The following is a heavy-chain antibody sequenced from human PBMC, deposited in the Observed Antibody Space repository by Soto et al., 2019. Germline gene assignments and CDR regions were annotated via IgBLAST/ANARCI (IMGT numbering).Heavy chain of an antibody. CDR3: ARARCRDTRAKLDY. V-gene: IGHV4-31*11. J-gene: IGHJ4*02. CDR2: ISYSGST. CDR1: AVSISSDAYY. D-gene: IGHD6-6*01. Sequence: SGTLSLTCAASAVSISSDAYYWSWLPQHPGKGLEWIGYISYSGSTYYNPSLKSRVTMSVDTSKYQFSLKLTSLSDADSAVFSCARARCRDTRAKLDYGGPGTL.